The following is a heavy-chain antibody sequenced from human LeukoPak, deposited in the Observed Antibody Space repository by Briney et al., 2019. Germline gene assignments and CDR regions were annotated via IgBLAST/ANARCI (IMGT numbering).Heavy chain of an antibody. D-gene: IGHD5-24*01. CDR3: ARGNYRSWYFDL. V-gene: IGHV4-59*08. J-gene: IGHJ2*01. CDR1: GGSITNYY. Sequence: SETLSLTCTVSGGSITNYYWSWIRQPPGKGLEWIGCIYYSGSTNYNPSLKSRVTISVDTSKKQFSLKLGSVTAADTAVYYCARGNYRSWYFDLWGRGTLVTVSS. CDR2: IYYSGST.